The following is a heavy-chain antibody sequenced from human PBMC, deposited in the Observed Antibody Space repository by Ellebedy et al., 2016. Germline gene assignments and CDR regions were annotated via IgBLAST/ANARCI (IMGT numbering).Heavy chain of an antibody. J-gene: IGHJ4*02. CDR2: INWNGGSI. Sequence: GGSLRLSCEASGFTFEDYGVSWVRRVPGLGLEWVSGINWNGGSISYADSVKGRFTISRDNARNSVYRPMNSLRAEDSALYYCARDPSGSYDSFDLWGQGTLVSVSS. CDR1: GFTFEDYG. V-gene: IGHV3-20*04. D-gene: IGHD1-26*01. CDR3: ARDPSGSYDSFDL.